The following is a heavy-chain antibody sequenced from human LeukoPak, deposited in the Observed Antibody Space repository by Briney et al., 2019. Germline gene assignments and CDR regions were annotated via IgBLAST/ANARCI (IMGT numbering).Heavy chain of an antibody. J-gene: IGHJ4*02. CDR3: ARKDGDY. V-gene: IGHV4-4*07. Sequence: PSETLSLTCTVSATSLSLFHWTRFRQPAGKRPEWIGLIYSNGATTLNPSLKSRVAMSVDLVKNQLFLNVASVSAADTAMYYCARKDGDYWGQGTLVTVSS. CDR2: IYSNGAT. CDR1: ATSLSLFH.